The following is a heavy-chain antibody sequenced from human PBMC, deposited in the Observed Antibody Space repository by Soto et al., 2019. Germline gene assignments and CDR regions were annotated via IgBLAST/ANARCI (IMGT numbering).Heavy chain of an antibody. CDR2: IYHSGST. CDR1: GGSISSNNW. V-gene: IGHV4-4*02. CDR3: AREARMTTLTTDGMDV. D-gene: IGHD4-4*01. J-gene: IGHJ6*02. Sequence: QVQLQESGPGLVKPSGTLSLTCAVSGGSISSNNWWMWVRQPPGKGLEWMGEIYHSGSTNYNPSLKSRVTISVEKSKNQFSLKLSSVTAADTAVYFCAREARMTTLTTDGMDVWGQGTTVTVSS.